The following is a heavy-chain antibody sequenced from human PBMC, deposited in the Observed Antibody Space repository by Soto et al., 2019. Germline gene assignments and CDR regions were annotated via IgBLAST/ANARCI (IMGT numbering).Heavy chain of an antibody. CDR2: IFSNDEK. D-gene: IGHD3-3*01. V-gene: IGHV2-26*01. Sequence: CGPTLVNPTETLTLTCTVSGFSLSNARMGVSWIRQPPGKALEWLAHIFSNDEKSYSTSLKSRLTISKDTSKSQVVLTMTNMDPVDTDTYYCARIRFLEWLASREYYYYGMDVWGQGTTVTVS. J-gene: IGHJ6*02. CDR1: GFSLSNARMG. CDR3: ARIRFLEWLASREYYYYGMDV.